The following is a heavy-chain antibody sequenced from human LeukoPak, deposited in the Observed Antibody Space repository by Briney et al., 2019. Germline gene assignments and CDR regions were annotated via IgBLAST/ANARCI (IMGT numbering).Heavy chain of an antibody. V-gene: IGHV4-4*02. J-gene: IGHJ4*02. CDR3: TSSDGLPPRSDSSYDVFDY. CDR1: GGSIISGNW. D-gene: IGHD5-12*01. Sequence: SETLSLTCAVSGGSIISGNWWSWVRQPPGKGLEWIGEIYHSGRANYNPSLKSRVTISLDKSKNQFSLNLSSVTAADTALYYCTSSDGLPPRSDSSYDVFDYWGQGTLVTVSS. CDR2: IYHSGRA.